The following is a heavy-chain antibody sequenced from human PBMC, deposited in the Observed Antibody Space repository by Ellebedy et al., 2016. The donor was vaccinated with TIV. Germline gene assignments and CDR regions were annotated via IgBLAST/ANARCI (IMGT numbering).Heavy chain of an antibody. CDR3: AIYGPGSYNLDAFDI. CDR1: GGSFIVSY. D-gene: IGHD3-10*01. J-gene: IGHJ3*02. Sequence: MPSETLSLTCAVYGGSFIVSYWNWIRQPPGKGLEWIGEINHSGGTNYNPSLKSRVTISVDTSKNQFSLKLSSVTAADTAIYYCAIYGPGSYNLDAFDIWGQGTMVTVSS. CDR2: INHSGGT. V-gene: IGHV4-34*01.